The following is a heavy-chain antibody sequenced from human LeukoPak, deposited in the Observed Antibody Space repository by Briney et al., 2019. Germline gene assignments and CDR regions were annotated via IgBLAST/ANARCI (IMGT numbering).Heavy chain of an antibody. J-gene: IGHJ2*01. D-gene: IGHD3-3*02. Sequence: GGSLRLSCAASGFTVTNYYMNWVRQAPGKGLEWVSIIYSGATTYYADSVKGRFTISRDTSKNTVSLQMNSLRAEDTAVYFCARVGDHFHWNLDLWGRGTLVTVPS. CDR1: GFTVTNYY. CDR2: IYSGATT. V-gene: IGHV3-53*01. CDR3: ARVGDHFHWNLDL.